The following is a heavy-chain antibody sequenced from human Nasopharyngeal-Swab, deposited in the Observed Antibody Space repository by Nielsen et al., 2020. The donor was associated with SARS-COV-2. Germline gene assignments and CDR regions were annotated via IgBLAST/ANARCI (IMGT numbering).Heavy chain of an antibody. CDR2: INPGNGNT. V-gene: IGHV1-3*01. D-gene: IGHD3-16*01. J-gene: IGHJ6*03. Sequence: ARQAPGQRLEWMGWINPGNGNTKYSQEFQGRVTITRGTPASTAYMELSSLRSEDTAIYYCARDLGGYYYYMDVWGKGTTVTVSS. CDR3: ARDLGGYYYYMDV.